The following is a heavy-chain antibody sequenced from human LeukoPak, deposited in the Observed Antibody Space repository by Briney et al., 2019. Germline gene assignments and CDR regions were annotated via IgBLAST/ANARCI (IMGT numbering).Heavy chain of an antibody. Sequence: GGSLRLSCAASEFTLGSHWMSWVRQAPGEGLEWVASIKQDGSEKYYVDSVKGRFTISRDNAKNSLYLQMNSLRVEDTAVYYCAKYYCYSGSCRGFDYWGQGTLVTVSS. V-gene: IGHV3-7*02. CDR2: IKQDGSEK. CDR1: EFTLGSHW. J-gene: IGHJ4*02. CDR3: AKYYCYSGSCRGFDY. D-gene: IGHD3-10*01.